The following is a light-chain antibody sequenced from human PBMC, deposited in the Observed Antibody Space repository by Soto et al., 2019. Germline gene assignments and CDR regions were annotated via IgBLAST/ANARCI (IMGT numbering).Light chain of an antibody. CDR1: QSIRKS. CDR3: QQRGEWPPGAT. J-gene: IGKJ5*01. Sequence: EISLTQSPATLSLSPGERATLSCRASQSIRKSLAWYQQKPGQAPRLLIYDASNRATGIPARFSGSGSGTDFTLTISSLEPEDFAVYYCQQRGEWPPGATFGQGTRLEIK. V-gene: IGKV3-11*01. CDR2: DAS.